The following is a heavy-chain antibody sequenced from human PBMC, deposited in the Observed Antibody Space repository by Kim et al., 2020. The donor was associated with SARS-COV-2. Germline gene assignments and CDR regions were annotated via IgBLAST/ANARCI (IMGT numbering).Heavy chain of an antibody. D-gene: IGHD2-15*01. CDR2: ISGSGDAT. V-gene: IGHV3-23*01. CDR3: AKDQSCGDDTCYSTFDY. J-gene: IGHJ4*02. CDR1: GFTFSSYA. Sequence: GGSLRLSCAASGFTFSSYAMSWVRQAPGQGLEWVSAISGSGDATFYPASVISLFTISRDTSKNTLYLQRNSLRAEDTALYYWAKDQSCGDDTCYSTFDYWGQGTLVTVSS.